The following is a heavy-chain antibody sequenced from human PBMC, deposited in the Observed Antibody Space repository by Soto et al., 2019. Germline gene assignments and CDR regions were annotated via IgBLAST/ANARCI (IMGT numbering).Heavy chain of an antibody. Sequence: ASVKVSSKASGYTFTSYYMRSVRQAPGQGLEWMGIINPSGGSTSYAQKFRGRVTMTRDTSTSTVYMELSSLRSEDTAVYYCARSLTGYQSEWAFDIWGQGTMVTVSS. J-gene: IGHJ3*02. CDR3: ARSLTGYQSEWAFDI. V-gene: IGHV1-46*01. CDR1: GYTFTSYY. D-gene: IGHD3-9*01. CDR2: INPSGGST.